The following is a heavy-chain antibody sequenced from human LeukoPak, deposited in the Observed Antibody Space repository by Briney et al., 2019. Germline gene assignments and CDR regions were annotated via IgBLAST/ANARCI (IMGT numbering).Heavy chain of an antibody. V-gene: IGHV1-69*06. D-gene: IGHD3-22*01. Sequence: SVKVSCKASGYTFTSYGISWVRLTPGQGLEWLGGIIPVFGTTTYAQKFQAKVTMTADKSTNTDYCARCSPGDSSNFYAVLQYWGQGTQVTVST. J-gene: IGHJ4*02. CDR3: QY. CDR1: GYTFTSYG. CDR2: IIPVFGTT.